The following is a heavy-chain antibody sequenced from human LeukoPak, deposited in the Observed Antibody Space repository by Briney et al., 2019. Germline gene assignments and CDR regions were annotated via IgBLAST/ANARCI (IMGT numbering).Heavy chain of an antibody. CDR2: ISSSSSYI. Sequence: GGSLRLSCAASGFTFSSYSMNWVRQDPGKGLEWVSSISSSSSYIYYADSVKGRFTISRDNAKNSLYLQMNSLRAEDTAVYYCARGDSSQPTSIDYWGQGTLVTVSS. CDR3: ARGDSSQPTSIDY. V-gene: IGHV3-21*01. D-gene: IGHD6-13*01. J-gene: IGHJ4*02. CDR1: GFTFSSYS.